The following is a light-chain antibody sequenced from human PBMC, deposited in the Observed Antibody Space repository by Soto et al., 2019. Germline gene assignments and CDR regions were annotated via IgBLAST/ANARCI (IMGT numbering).Light chain of an antibody. J-gene: IGLJ1*01. CDR1: SSDVGGYNY. V-gene: IGLV2-14*01. CDR2: EVS. Sequence: QSVLTQPASVSGSPGQSITISCTGTSSDVGGYNYVSWYQQHPGKAPKLMIYEVSNRPSGVSNRFSGSKSCNTASLTISGLQPEDEADYFCSSYGSTSTRYVFGTGTKLTFL. CDR3: SSYGSTSTRYV.